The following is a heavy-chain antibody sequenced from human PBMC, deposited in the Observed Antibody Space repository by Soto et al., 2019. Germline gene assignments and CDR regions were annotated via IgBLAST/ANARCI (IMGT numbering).Heavy chain of an antibody. D-gene: IGHD3-22*01. Sequence: QVQLVETVGGVVQPGRSLRLSCAASGFTLSSYGMHWVRQAPGKGLEWVAVISNDGSNKYYADSVKGRFTISRDNSKNTLYLQMNSLRAEDKAMYYCAKDYYYDSSGWVDWGQGTLVTVSS. V-gene: IGHV3-30*18. CDR3: AKDYYYDSSGWVD. CDR1: GFTLSSYG. CDR2: ISNDGSNK. J-gene: IGHJ4*02.